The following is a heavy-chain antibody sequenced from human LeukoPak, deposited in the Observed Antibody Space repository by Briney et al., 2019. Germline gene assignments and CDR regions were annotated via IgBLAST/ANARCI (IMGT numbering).Heavy chain of an antibody. V-gene: IGHV3-23*01. CDR3: AKDRAPLVGAFDI. CDR2: ISGSGGST. J-gene: IGHJ3*02. Sequence: PGGSLRLSCAASGFTFSSYAMSWVRQAPGKGLEWVSAISGSGGSTYYEDSVKGRFTISRDNSKNTLYLQMNSLRAEDTAVYYCAKDRAPLVGAFDIWGQGTMVTVSS. D-gene: IGHD6-13*01. CDR1: GFTFSSYA.